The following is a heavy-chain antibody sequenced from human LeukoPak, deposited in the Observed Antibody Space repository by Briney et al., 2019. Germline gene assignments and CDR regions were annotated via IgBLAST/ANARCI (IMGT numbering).Heavy chain of an antibody. CDR1: GDSISTYY. Sequence: PSETLSLTCTVSGDSISTYYWSWIRQPPGKGLAWIGYIYYRVTSDYNPSLKSRVTMSVDMSTRQISLKLSSVTAADTAVYYCARAVGGDGSGSLWGPGTLVTVSS. V-gene: IGHV4-59*01. J-gene: IGHJ4*02. CDR2: IYYRVTS. CDR3: ARAVGGDGSGSL. D-gene: IGHD3-10*01.